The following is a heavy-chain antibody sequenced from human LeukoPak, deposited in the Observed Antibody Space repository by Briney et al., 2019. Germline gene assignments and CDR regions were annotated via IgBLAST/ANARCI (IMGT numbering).Heavy chain of an antibody. D-gene: IGHD6-13*01. J-gene: IGHJ6*03. CDR3: ARAHPSSSWASYYYYMDV. V-gene: IGHV4-4*02. CDR2: IYHSGST. Sequence: SETLSLTCAVSGGSISSSNWWSWVRQPPGKGLEWIGEIYHSGSTNYNPSLKSRVTISVDKPKNQFSLKLSSVTAADTAVYYCARAHPSSSWASYYYYMDVWGKGTTVTISS. CDR1: GGSISSSNW.